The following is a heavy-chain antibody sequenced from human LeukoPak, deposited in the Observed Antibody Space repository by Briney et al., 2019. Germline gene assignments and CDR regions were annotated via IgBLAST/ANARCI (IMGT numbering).Heavy chain of an antibody. CDR1: GFTFDTYN. Sequence: GGSLRLSCAASGFTFDTYNFNWVRQAPGKGLEWVATIRSYSSYIHYGDSVKGRFTISRDDAERSVYLQMDNVRVEDTAVYFCARYSEVYYYVDVWGKGTTVTISS. J-gene: IGHJ6*03. CDR3: ARYSEVYYYVDV. D-gene: IGHD2-21*01. V-gene: IGHV3-21*01. CDR2: IRSYSSYI.